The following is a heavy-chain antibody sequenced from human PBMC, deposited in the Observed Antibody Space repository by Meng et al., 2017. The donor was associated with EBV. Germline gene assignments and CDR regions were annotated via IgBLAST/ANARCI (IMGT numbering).Heavy chain of an antibody. CDR1: GYTFTSYY. V-gene: IGHV1-46*01. CDR3: ARDFCGGDCYLFDY. J-gene: IGHJ4*02. D-gene: IGHD2-21*01. Sequence: QVQMGQSGAGVKKTGASVKVSCKAAGYTFTSYYMHWVRPAPGQGLEWMGIIKPSGGSTSYAQKFQGRVTMTRDTSTSTVYMELSSLRSEDTAVYYCARDFCGGDCYLFDYWGQGTLVTVSS. CDR2: IKPSGGST.